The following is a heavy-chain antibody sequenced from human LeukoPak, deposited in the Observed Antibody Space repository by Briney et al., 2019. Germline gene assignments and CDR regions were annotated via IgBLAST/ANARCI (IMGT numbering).Heavy chain of an antibody. CDR1: GGSISAGGYY. Sequence: PSQTLSLTCTVSGGSISAGGYYWSWIRQPPGKGLEWIGYISYSGGTYYNPSLKSRVSISVDTSKSQFSLKMSSVTAADTAVYYCASTLKYIGSGRDDSFDIWGQGTMVTVSS. J-gene: IGHJ3*02. V-gene: IGHV4-30-4*01. CDR3: ASTLKYIGSGRDDSFDI. CDR2: ISYSGGT. D-gene: IGHD3-10*01.